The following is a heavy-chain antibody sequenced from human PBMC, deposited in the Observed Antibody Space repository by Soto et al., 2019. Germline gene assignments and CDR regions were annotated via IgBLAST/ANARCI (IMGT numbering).Heavy chain of an antibody. Sequence: GESLKISCKASGYRFTNYWIGWVRQMPGKGLEWMGIIYPSDSDTRYSPSFQGQVTISADKSISTAYLQWSSLKASDTAMYYCARSYYFDYWGQGTRVTVSS. V-gene: IGHV5-51*01. CDR1: GYRFTNYW. J-gene: IGHJ4*02. CDR2: IYPSDSDT. CDR3: ARSYYFDY.